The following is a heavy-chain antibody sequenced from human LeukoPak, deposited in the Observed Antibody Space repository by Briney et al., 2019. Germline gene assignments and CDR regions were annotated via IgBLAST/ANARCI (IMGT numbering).Heavy chain of an antibody. V-gene: IGHV3-48*03. J-gene: IGHJ4*02. D-gene: IGHD4-17*01. CDR2: INSGGTSI. Sequence: PGGSLRLSCVTSGFSFSSYEMKWVRQAPGKGLEWLSYINSGGTSIYYADSVRGRFTISRDNAKNSVYLQMNSLRAVDTAVYYCAKADGDKPFDYWGQGTLVTVSS. CDR1: GFSFSSYE. CDR3: AKADGDKPFDY.